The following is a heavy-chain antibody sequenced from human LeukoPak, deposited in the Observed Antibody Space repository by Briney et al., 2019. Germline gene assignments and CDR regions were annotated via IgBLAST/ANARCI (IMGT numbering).Heavy chain of an antibody. CDR3: VRGDYGDYTLFDY. Sequence: GGSLRLSCAASGFTVSSNYMSWVRQAPGKGLEWVSVIYSGGSTYYADSVKGRFTISRDNSKNTLYLQMNSLRAEDTAVYYCVRGDYGDYTLFDYWGQVTLVAVSS. D-gene: IGHD4-17*01. CDR2: IYSGGST. J-gene: IGHJ4*02. CDR1: GFTVSSNY. V-gene: IGHV3-53*01.